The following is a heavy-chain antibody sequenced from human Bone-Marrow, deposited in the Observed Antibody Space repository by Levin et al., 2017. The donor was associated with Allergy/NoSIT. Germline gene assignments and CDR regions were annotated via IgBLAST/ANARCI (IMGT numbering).Heavy chain of an antibody. CDR1: GFSFSSFA. J-gene: IGHJ6*02. CDR2: ISGSAVSI. CDR3: AKLGTPKTRVLMDV. V-gene: IGHV3-23*01. D-gene: IGHD1-1*01. Sequence: GGSLRLSCAASGFSFSSFAVSWVRQAPGKGLEWVSSISGSAVSIHYADSVKGRFTISRDNSKNTLYLQMNSLRADDTAVYYCAKLGTPKTRVLMDVWGQGTTVTVSS.